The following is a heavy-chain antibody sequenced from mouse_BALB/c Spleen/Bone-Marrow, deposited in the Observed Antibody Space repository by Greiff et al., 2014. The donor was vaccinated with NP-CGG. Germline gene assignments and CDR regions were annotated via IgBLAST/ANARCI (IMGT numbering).Heavy chain of an antibody. CDR3: ARITTATGAMDY. D-gene: IGHD1-2*01. Sequence: QVQLKDSGPGLVAPSQSLSLTCTVSGFSLTDYGLHWGRQPPGKGLGGLGVIWADGSTNYNSALMSRLSISKDNSKSQVFFKMNSLQTDDTAMYYCARITTATGAMDYWGQGTSVTVSS. CDR2: IWADGST. J-gene: IGHJ4*01. V-gene: IGHV2-9*02. CDR1: GFSLTDYG.